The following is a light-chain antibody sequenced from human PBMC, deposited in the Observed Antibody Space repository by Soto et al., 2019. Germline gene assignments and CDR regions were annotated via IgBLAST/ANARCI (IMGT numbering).Light chain of an antibody. CDR2: GAS. CDR3: QQYNSYPLT. CDR1: QDISNY. J-gene: IGKJ5*01. V-gene: IGKV1-16*02. Sequence: DIQMTQSPSSLSASVGDRVTITCRASQDISNYLAWFQQKPGKAPKSLIYGASNLQSGVPSKFSGSGSGTDFTLTISNLQPEDLATYYCQQYNSYPLTFGQGTRLEIK.